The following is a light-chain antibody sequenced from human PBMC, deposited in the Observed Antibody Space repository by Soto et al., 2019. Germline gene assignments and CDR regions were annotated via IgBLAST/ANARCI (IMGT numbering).Light chain of an antibody. CDR2: DAS. CDR1: QDIRNY. CDR3: QQYDNLSLFT. J-gene: IGKJ3*01. V-gene: IGKV1-33*01. Sequence: DIQMPQSPSSLSASVGDRVTITCQARQDIRNYLNWYQQKPGKAPKLLIYDASNLETGVPSRFSGSGSGTDFTFTISSLQPEDIATYYGQQYDNLSLFTFGPGTKVDIK.